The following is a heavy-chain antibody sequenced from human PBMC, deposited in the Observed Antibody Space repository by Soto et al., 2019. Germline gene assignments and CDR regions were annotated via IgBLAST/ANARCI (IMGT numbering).Heavy chain of an antibody. V-gene: IGHV4-30-2*01. CDR3: ARGGGYDSFDF. CDR1: LLTISYRGYS. D-gene: IGHD3-22*01. J-gene: IGHJ4*02. CDR2: ISHFETT. Sequence: ALSATGTVRLLTISYRGYSWSWIRQTLGKCLEWFRYISHFETTFYTPSFKSRLSLSIDRTRNQFSLSLSSMTAAGKAVYYCARGGGYDSFDFWGQGILVTVPS.